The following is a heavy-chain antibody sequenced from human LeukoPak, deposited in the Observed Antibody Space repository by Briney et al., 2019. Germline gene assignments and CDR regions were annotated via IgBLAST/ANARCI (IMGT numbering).Heavy chain of an antibody. CDR3: ARDRAGYCSSTSCFEADY. Sequence: ASVKVSCKASGYTFTSYDINWVRQATGQGLEWMGWMNPNSGNTGYAQKFQGRVTMTRNTSISTAYMELSSLRSEDTAVYYCARDRAGYCSSTSCFEADYWGQGTLVTVSS. J-gene: IGHJ4*02. CDR1: GYTFTSYD. D-gene: IGHD2-2*03. V-gene: IGHV1-8*01. CDR2: MNPNSGNT.